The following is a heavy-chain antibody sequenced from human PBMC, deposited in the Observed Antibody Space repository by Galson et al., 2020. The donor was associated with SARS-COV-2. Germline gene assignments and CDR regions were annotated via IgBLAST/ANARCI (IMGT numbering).Heavy chain of an antibody. J-gene: IGHJ6*02. V-gene: IGHV4-39*07. CDR2: IYYSGST. D-gene: IGHD1-26*01. CDR1: GGSISSSSYY. Sequence: ASETLSLTCTVSGGSISSSSYYWGWIRQPPGKGLEWLGSIYYSGSTYYNPSLKSRVTISVDTSKNQFSLKLGSVTAADTAVYYCAGEVVGATKYYYDYGMDAWGQGTTVTVS. CDR3: AGEVVGATKYYYDYGMDA.